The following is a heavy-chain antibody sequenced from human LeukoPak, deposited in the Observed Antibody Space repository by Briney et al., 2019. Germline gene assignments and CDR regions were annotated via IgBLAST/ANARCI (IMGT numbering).Heavy chain of an antibody. CDR1: GFTFSDSA. CDR3: ARDIEFST. J-gene: IGHJ3*01. CDR2: ISFSGGNT. D-gene: IGHD3-3*02. Sequence: GGSLRLSCAASGFTFSDSAMNWVRQAPGKGLAWVSLISFSGGNTYYADSMKGRFTISRDNYKDTLYLQMNSLRAEDTATYYCARDIEFSTWGLGTMVTVSS. V-gene: IGHV3-23*01.